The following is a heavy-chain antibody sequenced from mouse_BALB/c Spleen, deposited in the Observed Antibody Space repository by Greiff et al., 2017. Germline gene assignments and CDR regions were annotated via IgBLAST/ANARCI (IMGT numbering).Heavy chain of an antibody. CDR3: ARGWDGNYAWFAY. Sequence: EVKLQESGAELVRPGALVKLSCKASGFNIKDYYMHWVKQRPEQGLEWIGWIDPENGNTIYDPKFQGKASITADTSSNTAYLQLSSLTSEDTAVYYCARGWDGNYAWFAYWGQGTLVTVSA. D-gene: IGHD2-1*01. CDR1: GFNIKDYY. V-gene: IGHV14-1*02. J-gene: IGHJ3*01. CDR2: IDPENGNT.